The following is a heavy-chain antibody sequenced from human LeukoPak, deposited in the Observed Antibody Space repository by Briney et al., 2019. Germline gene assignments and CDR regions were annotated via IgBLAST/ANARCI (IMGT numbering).Heavy chain of an antibody. J-gene: IGHJ4*02. CDR1: GFTVSNTY. CDR3: ARPVVLGAYLRGAYYFDS. Sequence: GGSLRLSCAASGFTVSNTYMSWARQAPGKGLEWVSVIYSGGSTYYADSVKGRFTISRDNSKNTLYLQMNSLRVEDTAVYYCARPVVLGAYLRGAYYFDSWGQGTLVTVSS. D-gene: IGHD3-16*01. CDR2: IYSGGST. V-gene: IGHV3-53*01.